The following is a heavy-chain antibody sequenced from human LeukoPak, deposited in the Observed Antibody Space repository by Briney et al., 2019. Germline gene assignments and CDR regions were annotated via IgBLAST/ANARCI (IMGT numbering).Heavy chain of an antibody. CDR1: GFTFSSYE. CDR2: ISSSGSTI. CDR3: ARVDYYGSGSWWEIEYYYYMDV. D-gene: IGHD3-10*01. J-gene: IGHJ6*03. Sequence: GGSLRLSCAASGFTFSSYEMNWVRQAPGKGLEWVSYISSSGSTIYYADSVKGRFTISRDNAKNSLYLKMNSLRAEDTAVYYCARVDYYGSGSWWEIEYYYYMDVWGKGTTVTISS. V-gene: IGHV3-48*03.